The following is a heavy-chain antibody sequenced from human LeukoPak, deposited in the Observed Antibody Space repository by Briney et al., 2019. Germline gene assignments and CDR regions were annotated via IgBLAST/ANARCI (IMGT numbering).Heavy chain of an antibody. D-gene: IGHD7-27*01. Sequence: ASVKVSCKASGYTFTGYYMHWVRQAPGQGLEWMGWINPNSGGTNYAQKFQGRVTMTRDTSISTAYIELRSLRSDDTAVYYCARGPNWVFYYYYMDVWGKGTTVTVSS. V-gene: IGHV1-2*02. CDR2: INPNSGGT. CDR1: GYTFTGYY. J-gene: IGHJ6*03. CDR3: ARGPNWVFYYYYMDV.